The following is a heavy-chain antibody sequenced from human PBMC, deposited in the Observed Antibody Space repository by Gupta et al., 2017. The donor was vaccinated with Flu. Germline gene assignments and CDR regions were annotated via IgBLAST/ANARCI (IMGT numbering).Heavy chain of an antibody. D-gene: IGHD4-17*01. CDR3: TTGTLVDGDDVSDAFDI. CDR2: IKSKTDGGTT. V-gene: IGHV3-15*01. J-gene: IGHJ3*02. Sequence: WVRQAPGKGLEWVGRIKSKTDGGTTDYAAPVKGRVTISRDDSKNTLYLQMNSLKTEETAVDYCTTGTLVDGDDVSDAFDIGGQGTMVTVSS.